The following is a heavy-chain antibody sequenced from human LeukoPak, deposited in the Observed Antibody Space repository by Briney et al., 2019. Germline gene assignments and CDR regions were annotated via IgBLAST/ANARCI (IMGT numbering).Heavy chain of an antibody. CDR3: ARAPISGAAAGTFDY. CDR1: GDSITNGNW. Sequence: PSGTLFLTCAVSGDSITNGNWWSWVRQPPGKGLDWIGEIYHSGRTNYGPSLKSRVIISVDKSKNQFSLKLNSVTAADTAVYYCARAPISGAAAGTFDYWGQGALVTVSS. J-gene: IGHJ4*02. D-gene: IGHD6-13*01. CDR2: IYHSGRT. V-gene: IGHV4-4*02.